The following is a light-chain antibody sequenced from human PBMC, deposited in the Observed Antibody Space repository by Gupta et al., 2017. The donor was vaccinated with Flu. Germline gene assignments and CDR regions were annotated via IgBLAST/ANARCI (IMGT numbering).Light chain of an antibody. CDR3: QAWGSSTAV. CDR1: KLGDKF. Sequence: SYELTQPPSVSVSPGQTASITCSGDKLGDKFASWYQQKPGQSPVLVIYQDTKRPSGIPERFSGSNSGNTATLTISGTQAMDEADYYCQAWGSSTAVFGGGTKLSVI. V-gene: IGLV3-1*01. CDR2: QDT. J-gene: IGLJ2*01.